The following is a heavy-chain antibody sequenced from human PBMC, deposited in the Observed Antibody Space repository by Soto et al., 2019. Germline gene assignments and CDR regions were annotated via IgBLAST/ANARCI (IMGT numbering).Heavy chain of an antibody. Sequence: EVQLLESGGGLVQPGGSLRLSCAASGFTFATYVMSWVRQAPGKGLECVSTMTGNGEYTYHADSVRGRFTISRDNSKNTLYLQMSSLRAEDTAVYFCARRYSGSCFDYRGQGALVTVSS. CDR2: MTGNGEYT. CDR3: ARRYSGSCFDY. J-gene: IGHJ4*02. V-gene: IGHV3-23*01. D-gene: IGHD1-26*01. CDR1: GFTFATYV.